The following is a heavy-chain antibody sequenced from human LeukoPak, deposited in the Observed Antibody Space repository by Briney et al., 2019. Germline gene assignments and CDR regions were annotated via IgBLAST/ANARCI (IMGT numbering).Heavy chain of an antibody. J-gene: IGHJ6*02. CDR2: ISYDGSNK. D-gene: IGHD6-13*01. Sequence: GGSLRLSCAASVFTYRRYAMHWVRQAPGKGLEWVAVISYDGSNKYYAASVKGRFTISRDNSKNTLYLQMNSLRAEDTAVYYCARVKAAAGFRTYYYGMDGWGQGTTVTVSS. CDR1: VFTYRRYA. CDR3: ARVKAAAGFRTYYYGMDG. V-gene: IGHV3-30-3*01.